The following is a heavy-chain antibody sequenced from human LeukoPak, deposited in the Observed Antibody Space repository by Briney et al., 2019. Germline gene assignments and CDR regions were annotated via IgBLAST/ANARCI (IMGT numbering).Heavy chain of an antibody. V-gene: IGHV3-69-1*01. J-gene: IGHJ4*02. CDR2: IGGDGIA. D-gene: IGHD3-16*01. Sequence: GGSLRLSCAASGFNFRDHWMNWVRQAPGKGLEWISYIGGDGIAFYADSVKGRFTASKDDARKSMYLQMNSLRVEDTAVYYCAKDRANWAIDDWGQGTQVTVSS. CDR3: AKDRANWAIDD. CDR1: GFNFRDHW.